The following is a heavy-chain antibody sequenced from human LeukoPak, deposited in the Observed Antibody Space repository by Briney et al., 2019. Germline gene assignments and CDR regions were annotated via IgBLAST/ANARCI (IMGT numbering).Heavy chain of an antibody. CDR3: ARESEPHSNWFDP. CDR2: INPSGGSS. V-gene: IGHV1-46*01. J-gene: IGHJ5*02. CDR1: GYTFTSYY. Sequence: ASVKVCCKASGYTFTSYYMHWVGQARGQGLEWMGIINPSGGSSSYAQKFQGRVTMTRDMSTSTVYMELSSLRSEDTAVYYCARESEPHSNWFDPWGQGTLVTVSS. D-gene: IGHD1-14*01.